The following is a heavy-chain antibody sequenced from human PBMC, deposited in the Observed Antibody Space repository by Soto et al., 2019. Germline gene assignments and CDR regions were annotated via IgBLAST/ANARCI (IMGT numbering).Heavy chain of an antibody. V-gene: IGHV1-18*04. J-gene: IGHJ6*02. CDR3: ARDVAIVVVPAAILPNYYYYGMDV. CDR2: ISAYNGNT. Sequence: GASVKVSCKASGYTFTSYGISWVRQAPGQGLEWMGWISAYNGNTNYAQKLQGRVTMTTDTSTSTAYMELRSLRSDDTAVYYCARDVAIVVVPAAILPNYYYYGMDVWGQGTTVTVSS. CDR1: GYTFTSYG. D-gene: IGHD2-2*02.